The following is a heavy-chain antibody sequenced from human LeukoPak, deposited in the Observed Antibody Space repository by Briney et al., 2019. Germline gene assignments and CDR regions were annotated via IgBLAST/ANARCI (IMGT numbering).Heavy chain of an antibody. CDR2: IRSKANNYAN. CDR3: TTGSWPLDY. V-gene: IGHV3-73*01. CDR1: GFTFSGSA. Sequence: GGSLKLSCAASGFTFSGSAMHWVRQASGKGLEWVGRIRSKANNYANTYAASVKGRFTISRDDSKTTAYLQMNSLKTEDTAVYYCTTGSWPLDYWGQGTLVTVSS. J-gene: IGHJ4*02. D-gene: IGHD6-13*01.